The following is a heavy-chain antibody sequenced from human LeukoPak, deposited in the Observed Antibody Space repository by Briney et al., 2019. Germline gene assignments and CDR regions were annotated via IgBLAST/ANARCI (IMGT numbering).Heavy chain of an antibody. CDR2: ISSSSSYT. CDR3: ARNHYDILTGYCYDY. CDR1: EFTFSDYY. Sequence: GGSLRLSCAASEFTFSDYYMSWFRQAPGKGLEWVSYISSSSSYTNYADSVKGRLTISRDNAKNSLYLQMNSLRAEDTAVYYCARNHYDILTGYCYDYWGQGTLVTVSS. D-gene: IGHD3-9*01. V-gene: IGHV3-11*06. J-gene: IGHJ4*02.